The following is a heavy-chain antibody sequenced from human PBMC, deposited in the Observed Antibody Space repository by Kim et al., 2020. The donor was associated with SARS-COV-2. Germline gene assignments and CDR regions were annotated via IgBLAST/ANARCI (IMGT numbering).Heavy chain of an antibody. J-gene: IGHJ4*02. CDR3: ARDLIRKGGDFDY. D-gene: IGHD2-21*01. Sequence: YDQKLQGRVTMTTDTSTSTAYMELRSLRSDDTAVYYCARDLIRKGGDFDYWGQGTLVTVSS. V-gene: IGHV1-18*01.